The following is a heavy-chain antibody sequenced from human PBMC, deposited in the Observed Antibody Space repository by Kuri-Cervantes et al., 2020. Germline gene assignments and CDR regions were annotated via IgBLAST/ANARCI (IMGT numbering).Heavy chain of an antibody. CDR1: GYTFTGYY. CDR3: ALLAGAGPIDY. D-gene: IGHD1-1*01. V-gene: IGHV1-2*02. Sequence: ASVKVSCKASGYTFTGYYMHWVRQAPGQGLEWMGWINPNSGGTNYAQKFQGRVTMTTDTSTSTAYMELRSLRSDDTAMYYCALLAGAGPIDYWGQGTLVTVSS. J-gene: IGHJ4*02. CDR2: INPNSGGT.